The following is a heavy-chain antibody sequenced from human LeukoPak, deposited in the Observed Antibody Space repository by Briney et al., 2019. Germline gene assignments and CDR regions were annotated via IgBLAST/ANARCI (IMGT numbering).Heavy chain of an antibody. V-gene: IGHV1-46*03. CDR2: INPSGGST. CDR3: AREYCSGGSCYPLHPYFDY. CDR1: GYTFTSYY. Sequence: RASVKVSCKASGYTFTSYYMHWVRQAPGQGLEWMGIINPSGGSTSYAQKFQGRVTMTRDTSTSTVYMELSSLRSEDTAVYYCAREYCSGGSCYPLHPYFDYWGQGTLVTVSS. J-gene: IGHJ4*02. D-gene: IGHD2-15*01.